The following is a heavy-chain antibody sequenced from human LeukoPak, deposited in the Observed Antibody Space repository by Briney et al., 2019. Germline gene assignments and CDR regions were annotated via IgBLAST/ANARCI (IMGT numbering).Heavy chain of an antibody. CDR3: ATPYGSGSYSVGPFDY. Sequence: GGSLRLSCAASGFTFSSYRMDWVRQAPGKGLEWVSSISSSSSYIYYADSVKGRFTISRDNSKNTLYLQMNSLRAEDTAVYYCATPYGSGSYSVGPFDYWGQGTLVTVSS. V-gene: IGHV3-21*04. D-gene: IGHD3-10*01. J-gene: IGHJ4*02. CDR1: GFTFSSYR. CDR2: ISSSSSYI.